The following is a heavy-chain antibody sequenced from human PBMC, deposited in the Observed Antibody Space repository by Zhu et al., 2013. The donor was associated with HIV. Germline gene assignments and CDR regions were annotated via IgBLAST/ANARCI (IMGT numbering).Heavy chain of an antibody. CDR1: GYTFTDYF. Sequence: QVQLVQSGAEVMQPGASVKVSCKASGYTFTDYFIHWVRQAPGQGLEWMGMVNPKNGGTNYAQKFEGRVTMTRDTSISTAYLELSGLRSDGTAVYYCAREGPDYWGQGTLVTVSS. CDR2: VNPKNGGT. J-gene: IGHJ4*02. CDR3: AREGPDY. V-gene: IGHV1-2*02.